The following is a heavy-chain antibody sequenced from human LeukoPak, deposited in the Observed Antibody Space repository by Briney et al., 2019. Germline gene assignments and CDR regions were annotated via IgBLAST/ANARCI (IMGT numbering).Heavy chain of an antibody. Sequence: GGSLRLSCAASGFTFSSYTMNWVRQAPGKGLEWVSAISGSGGSTYYADSVKGRFTISRDNSKNTLYLQMNSLRAEDTAVYYCAKVPVRRYEGADYWGQGTLVTVSS. CDR3: AKVPVRRYEGADY. J-gene: IGHJ4*02. V-gene: IGHV3-23*01. CDR2: ISGSGGST. CDR1: GFTFSSYT. D-gene: IGHD3-10*01.